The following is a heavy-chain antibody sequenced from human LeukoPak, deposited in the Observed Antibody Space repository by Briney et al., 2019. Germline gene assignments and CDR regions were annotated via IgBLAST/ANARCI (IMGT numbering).Heavy chain of an antibody. CDR1: GGSISSYY. V-gene: IGHV4-59*01. Sequence: SETLSLTCTVSGGSISSYYWSWIRQPPGKGLEWIGYIYYSGSTNYNPSLKSRVTISVDASKNQFSLKLSSVTAADTAVYYCARGGSYYGYFDYWGQGTLVTVSS. J-gene: IGHJ4*02. D-gene: IGHD1-26*01. CDR2: IYYSGST. CDR3: ARGGSYYGYFDY.